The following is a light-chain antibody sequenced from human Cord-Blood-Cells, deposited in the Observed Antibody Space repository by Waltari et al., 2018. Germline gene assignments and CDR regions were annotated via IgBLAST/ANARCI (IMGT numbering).Light chain of an antibody. J-gene: IGKJ2*01. CDR3: QQYYSTPYT. V-gene: IGKV4-1*01. CDR1: QSVLYSSNNKNY. Sequence: DIVMTQSPDSLAVSLVERATINCKSSQSVLYSSNNKNYLAWYQQKPGLPPKLLIYWASTRESGVPDRFSGSGSGTDFTLTISSLQAEDVAVYYCQQYYSTPYTFGQGTKLEIK. CDR2: WAS.